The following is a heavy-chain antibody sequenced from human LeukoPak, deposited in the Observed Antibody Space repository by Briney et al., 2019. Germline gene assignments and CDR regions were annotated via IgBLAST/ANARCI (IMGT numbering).Heavy chain of an antibody. CDR1: GFTFSDYY. CDR3: ARDRYDILTGYYDVWYFDY. Sequence: PGGSLRLSWAASGFTFSDYYMSWIRQAPGKGLEWVSYHSSSSSYTNYADSVKGRFTISRDNAKNSLYLQMNSLRAEDTAVYYCARDRYDILTGYYDVWYFDYWGQGTLVTVSS. CDR2: HSSSSSYT. J-gene: IGHJ4*02. V-gene: IGHV3-11*05. D-gene: IGHD3-9*01.